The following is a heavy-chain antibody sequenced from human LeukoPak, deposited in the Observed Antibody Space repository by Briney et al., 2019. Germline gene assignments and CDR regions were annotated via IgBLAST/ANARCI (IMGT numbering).Heavy chain of an antibody. J-gene: IGHJ4*02. Sequence: GGSLRLSCAASGFTFSDHYMSWVRQAPGKGLEWVSVIYSGGSTYYADSVKGRFTISRDNSKNTLYLQMNRLRGENTAVYYCAISSGWYDRGYHFDYWGQGTLVTVSS. CDR3: AISSGWYDRGYHFDY. D-gene: IGHD6-19*01. V-gene: IGHV3-53*01. CDR1: GFTFSDHY. CDR2: IYSGGST.